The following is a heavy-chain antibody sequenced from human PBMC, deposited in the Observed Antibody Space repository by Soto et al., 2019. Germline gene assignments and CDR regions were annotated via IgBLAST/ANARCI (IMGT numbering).Heavy chain of an antibody. CDR1: GSSVGSGNYF. CDR2: IYYSGRT. V-gene: IGHV4-30-4*01. D-gene: IGHD4-4*01. Sequence: PSETLSLTCSVSGSSVGSGNYFWSWIRQSPGKGLEWIGYIYYSGRTNCNPSLKSRVTISVDRPQNQFSLRLTSVTAADTAVYYCARLHTEVTTYDYYYYYYMDVWGKGTTVTVSS. CDR3: ARLHTEVTTYDYYYYYYMDV. J-gene: IGHJ6*03.